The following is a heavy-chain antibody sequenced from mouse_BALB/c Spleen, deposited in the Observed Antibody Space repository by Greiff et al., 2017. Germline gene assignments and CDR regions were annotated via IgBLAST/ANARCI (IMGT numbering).Heavy chain of an antibody. J-gene: IGHJ1*01. Sequence: EVQLVESGGGLVQPKGSLKLSCAASGFTFNTYAMNWVRQAPGKGLEWVARIRSKSNNYATYYADSVKDRFTISRDDSQSMLYLQMNNLKTEDTAMYYCVRHGALWRYFDVWGAGTTVTVSS. CDR3: VRHGALWRYFDV. CDR1: GFTFNTYA. CDR2: IRSKSNNYAT. D-gene: IGHD1-1*02. V-gene: IGHV10-1*02.